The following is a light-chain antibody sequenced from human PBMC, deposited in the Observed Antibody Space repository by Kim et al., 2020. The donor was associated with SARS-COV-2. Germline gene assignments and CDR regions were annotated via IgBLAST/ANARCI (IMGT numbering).Light chain of an antibody. J-gene: IGLJ3*02. Sequence: GQSVTISCSGSISNIGSNVVNWYQQLPGTAPKLLIYSNDYRPSGVPDRFSGSKSGTSASLAISGLQSEDEADYYCAAWDDSLNGSVFGGGTQLTVL. V-gene: IGLV1-44*01. CDR2: SND. CDR3: AAWDDSLNGSV. CDR1: ISNIGSNV.